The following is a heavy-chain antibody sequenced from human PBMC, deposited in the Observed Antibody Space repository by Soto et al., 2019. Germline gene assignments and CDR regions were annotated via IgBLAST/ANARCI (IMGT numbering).Heavy chain of an antibody. V-gene: IGHV3-30*03. J-gene: IGHJ1*01. D-gene: IGHD6-19*01. CDR1: GFTFSSYG. Sequence: QVQLVESGGGVVQPGRSLRLSCAASGFTFSSYGMHWVRQAPGKGLEWVAVISYDGSNKYYADSVKGLFTISRDNSKNTEYLQMISLRAEDTAVYYCARGGWSGWHTPFFQHWGQGTLVTVSS. CDR3: ARGGWSGWHTPFFQH. CDR2: ISYDGSNK.